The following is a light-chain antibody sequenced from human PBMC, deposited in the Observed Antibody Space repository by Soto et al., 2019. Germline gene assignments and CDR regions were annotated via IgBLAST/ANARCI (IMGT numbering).Light chain of an antibody. CDR2: GVS. Sequence: QSALTQPASVSGYLGQSITISCTGTISDVGAFNFVSWYQQHPGTAPKVLIYGVSNRPSGVAYRFSGSKSGSTASLIISGLQAEDEAIYYCSSFTSGSTRVFGTGTKVTVL. CDR3: SSFTSGSTRV. V-gene: IGLV2-14*03. J-gene: IGLJ1*01. CDR1: ISDVGAFNF.